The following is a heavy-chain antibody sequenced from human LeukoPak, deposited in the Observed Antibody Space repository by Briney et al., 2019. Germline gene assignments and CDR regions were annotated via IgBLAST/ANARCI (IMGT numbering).Heavy chain of an antibody. CDR2: IKQDGSEK. CDR3: AKDRIAGRSDFDY. D-gene: IGHD6-6*01. V-gene: IGHV3-7*03. CDR1: GFTFSSYW. J-gene: IGHJ4*02. Sequence: GGSLRLSCAASGFTFSSYWTSWVRRAPGKGLEWVDNIKQDGSEKYYVDSVKDRFTVSRDNSKNTLYLQMNSLRADDTAVYYCAKDRIAGRSDFDYCGQGTLVTVSS.